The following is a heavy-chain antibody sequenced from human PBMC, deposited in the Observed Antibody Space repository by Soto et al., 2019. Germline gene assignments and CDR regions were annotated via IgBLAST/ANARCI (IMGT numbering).Heavy chain of an antibody. Sequence: PGGSLRLSCAASGFTLRTYTMNWVRQAPGKGLEWVSSISISSSDRYYEDSVRGRFTISRDNAKNALYLQMNSLRADDTAVYFCVRGMNPLFGGQGTLVTVSS. CDR1: GFTLRTYT. CDR3: VRGMNPLF. V-gene: IGHV3-21*06. J-gene: IGHJ4*01. CDR2: ISISSSDR.